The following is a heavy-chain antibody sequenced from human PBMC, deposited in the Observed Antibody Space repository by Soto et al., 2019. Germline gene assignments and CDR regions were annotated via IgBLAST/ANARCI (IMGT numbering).Heavy chain of an antibody. V-gene: IGHV3-23*01. Sequence: GGSLRFSCVGSGFMFDRYAMTWVRQAPGKGLGWVSAISGSDGQTFYADSVRGRFTVSRDNFRNTVYLHMNSLRVEDTAVYYCAKDDPSTNSWTPDLLGQGTLVTVSS. CDR2: ISGSDGQT. CDR1: GFMFDRYA. D-gene: IGHD1-20*01. J-gene: IGHJ5*02. CDR3: AKDDPSTNSWTPDL.